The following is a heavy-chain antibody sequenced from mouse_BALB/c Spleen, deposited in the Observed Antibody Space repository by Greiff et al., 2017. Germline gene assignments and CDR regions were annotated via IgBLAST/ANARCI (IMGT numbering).Heavy chain of an antibody. CDR1: GYAFSSSW. CDR2: IYPGDGDT. CDR3: ARGGNYNFDY. J-gene: IGHJ2*01. V-gene: IGHV1-82*01. Sequence: VQLVESGPELVKPGASVKISCKASGYAFSSSWMNWVKQRPGQGLEWIGRIYPGDGDTNYNGKFKGKATLTADKSSSTAYMQLSSLTSVDSAVYFCARGGNYNFDYWGQGTTLTVSS. D-gene: IGHD2-1*01.